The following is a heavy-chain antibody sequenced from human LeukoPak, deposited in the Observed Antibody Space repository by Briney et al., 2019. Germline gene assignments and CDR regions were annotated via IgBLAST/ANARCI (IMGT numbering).Heavy chain of an antibody. J-gene: IGHJ4*02. CDR2: MNPNSGNT. CDR1: GYTFTTYD. Sequence: ASVKVSCKASGYTFTTYDFNWVRQATGQGLEWMGWMNPNSGNTGYAQKFQGRVTMTRNTSISTAYMELSSLRSEDTAVYYCARGRIDYGGADYWGQGTLVTVSS. CDR3: ARGRIDYGGADY. D-gene: IGHD4-23*01. V-gene: IGHV1-8*01.